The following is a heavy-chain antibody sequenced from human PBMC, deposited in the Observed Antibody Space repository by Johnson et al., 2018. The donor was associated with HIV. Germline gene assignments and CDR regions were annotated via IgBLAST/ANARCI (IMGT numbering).Heavy chain of an antibody. Sequence: EKLVESGGGLVQPGGSLRLSCAASGFTFSSYWMHWVRQAPGKGLVWVSRINSDGSSTSYADSVKGRFTISRDNAKNTLYLQMDSLRAEDTALYYCAKGLGTGDGFDIWGQGTLVTVSS. CDR2: INSDGSST. D-gene: IGHD1-1*01. CDR3: AKGLGTGDGFDI. CDR1: GFTFSSYW. J-gene: IGHJ3*02. V-gene: IGHV3-74*01.